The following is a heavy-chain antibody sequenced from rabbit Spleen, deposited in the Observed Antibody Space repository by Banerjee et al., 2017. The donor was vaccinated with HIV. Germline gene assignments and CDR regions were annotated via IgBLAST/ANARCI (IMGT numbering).Heavy chain of an antibody. D-gene: IGHD2-1*01. Sequence: QSLEGSGGDLVKPEGSLTLTCKASGFSFSDRDVMCWVRQAPGKGLQWIACINASTGKPVYATWASGRFSISRTPSTTVTLRMTSLTAADRATYFCARDLVGVIGWNFYLWGPGTLVTVS. V-gene: IGHV1S40*01. CDR2: INASTGKP. CDR1: GFSFSDRDV. J-gene: IGHJ4*01. CDR3: ARDLVGVIGWNFYL.